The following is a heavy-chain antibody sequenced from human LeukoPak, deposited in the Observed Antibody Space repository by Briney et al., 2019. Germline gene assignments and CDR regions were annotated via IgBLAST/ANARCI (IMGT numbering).Heavy chain of an antibody. CDR1: GFTFSSYS. V-gene: IGHV3-23*01. CDR3: ARDRGCTGGTCYYDY. Sequence: PGGTLRLSCAASGFTFSSYSMSWVRQAPGKGLEWVSIISDSGANTYYADSVRGRFTISRDNSKNTLYLQMNSLRAEDTAVYYCARDRGCTGGTCYYDYWGQRTLVTVSS. D-gene: IGHD2-8*02. J-gene: IGHJ4*02. CDR2: ISDSGANT.